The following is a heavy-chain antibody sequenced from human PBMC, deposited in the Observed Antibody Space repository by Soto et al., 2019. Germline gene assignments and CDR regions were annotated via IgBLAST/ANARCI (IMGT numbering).Heavy chain of an antibody. D-gene: IGHD5-18*01. J-gene: IGHJ4*02. Sequence: ASVKVSCKASGGTFSSYTISWVRQAPGQGLERMGRIIPILGIANYAQKFQGRVTITADKSTSTAYMELSSLRSEDTAVYYCARDPRGYSYGYVYWGQGTLVTVSS. CDR2: IIPILGIA. CDR3: ARDPRGYSYGYVY. V-gene: IGHV1-69*04. CDR1: GGTFSSYT.